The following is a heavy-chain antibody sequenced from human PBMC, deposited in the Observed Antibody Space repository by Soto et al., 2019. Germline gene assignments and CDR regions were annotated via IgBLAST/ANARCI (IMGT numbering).Heavy chain of an antibody. CDR1: GGSISSGDYY. CDR2: IYYSGST. CDR3: ARVAGYDSSGELDY. J-gene: IGHJ4*02. D-gene: IGHD3-22*01. V-gene: IGHV4-30-4*01. Sequence: PSETLSLTCTVSGGSISSGDYYWSWIRQPPGKGLEWIGYIYYSGSTYYNPSLKSRVTISVDTSKNQFSLKLSSVTAADTAVYCCARVAGYDSSGELDYWGQGTLVTVSS.